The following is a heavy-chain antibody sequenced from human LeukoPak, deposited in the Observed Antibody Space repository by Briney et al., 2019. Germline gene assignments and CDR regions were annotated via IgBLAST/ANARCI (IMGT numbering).Heavy chain of an antibody. CDR3: ARDRGHSSFDY. V-gene: IGHV3-30*04. J-gene: IGHJ4*02. CDR2: ISYDGSNK. D-gene: IGHD5-18*01. CDR1: GFTFSSYA. Sequence: PGGSLRLSCAASGFTFSSYAMHWVRQAPGKGLEWVAVISYDGSNKYYADSVKGRFTISRDNAKNSLYLQMNSLRAEDTAVYYCARDRGHSSFDYWGQGTLVTVS.